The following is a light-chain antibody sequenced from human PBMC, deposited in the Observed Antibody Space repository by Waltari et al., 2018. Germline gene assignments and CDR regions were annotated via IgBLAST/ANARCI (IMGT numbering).Light chain of an antibody. V-gene: IGLV3-1*01. CDR3: QGWDSNNAV. CDR2: QDT. J-gene: IGLJ1*01. CDR1: TLGDRF. Sequence: SYELTQPPSVSVSPGQTASITCPGHTLGDRFVSWYQQKPGQSPVLVIYQDTKRPSGIPARFSGSNSGNTATLSISGTQAMDEADYYCQGWDSNNAVFGPGTKVTVL.